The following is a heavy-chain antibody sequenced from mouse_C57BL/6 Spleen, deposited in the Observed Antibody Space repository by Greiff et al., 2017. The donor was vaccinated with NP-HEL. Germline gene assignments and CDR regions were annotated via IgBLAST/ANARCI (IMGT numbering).Heavy chain of an antibody. J-gene: IGHJ2*01. D-gene: IGHD3-2*02. CDR3: AREETAQAPL. CDR2: INPNNGGT. Sequence: EVQLQQSGPELVKPGASVKISCKASGYTFTDYYMNWVKQSHGKSLEWIGDINPNNGGTSYNQKFKGKATLTVDKSSSTAYMELRSLTSEDSAVYYCAREETAQAPLWGQGTTLTVSS. CDR1: GYTFTDYY. V-gene: IGHV1-26*01.